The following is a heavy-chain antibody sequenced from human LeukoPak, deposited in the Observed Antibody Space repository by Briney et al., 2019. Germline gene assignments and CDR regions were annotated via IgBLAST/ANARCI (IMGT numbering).Heavy chain of an antibody. Sequence: SETLSLTCAVYGGSFSGYYWSWIRQPPGKGLEWIGEINHSGSANYNPFLKSRVTISVDTSKNQFSLKLSSVTAADTAVYYCARGRERFVDALGAFDIWGQGTMVTVSS. CDR3: ARGRERFVDALGAFDI. CDR2: INHSGSA. D-gene: IGHD3-10*01. J-gene: IGHJ3*02. CDR1: GGSFSGYY. V-gene: IGHV4-34*01.